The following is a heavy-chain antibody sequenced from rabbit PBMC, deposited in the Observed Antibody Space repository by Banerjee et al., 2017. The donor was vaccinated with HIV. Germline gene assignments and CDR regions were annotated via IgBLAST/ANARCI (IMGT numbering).Heavy chain of an antibody. CDR3: AKNAGYANYGYAYFNL. CDR2: IWTASSGST. J-gene: IGHJ4*01. D-gene: IGHD6-1*01. V-gene: IGHV1S45*01. CDR1: GFSFSSSYD. Sequence: QEQLEESGGDLVKPGETLTLTCKASGFSFSSSYDMCWVRQAPGKGLEWIACIWTASSGSTYYASWAKGRFTISETSSTTVTLQMTSLTAADTATYFCAKNAGYANYGYAYFNLWGPGTLVTVS.